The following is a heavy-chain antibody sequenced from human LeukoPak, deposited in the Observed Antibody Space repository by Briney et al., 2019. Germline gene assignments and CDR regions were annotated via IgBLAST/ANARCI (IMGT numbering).Heavy chain of an antibody. CDR1: GYTFTSYY. V-gene: IGHV1-46*01. D-gene: IGHD3-22*01. CDR3: ARLLNYYDSTGYYLYYFDS. Sequence: ASVKVSCKASGYTFTSYYMNWVRQAPGQGLEWMGIINPNDGSITYAQRFQGRAAMTRDTSTSTVYMDLSSLRSEATAVYYCARLLNYYDSTGYYLYYFDSWGQGTLVTVSS. J-gene: IGHJ4*02. CDR2: INPNDGSI.